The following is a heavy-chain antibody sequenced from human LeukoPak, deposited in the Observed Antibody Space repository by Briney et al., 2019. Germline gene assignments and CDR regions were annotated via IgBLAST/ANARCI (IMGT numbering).Heavy chain of an antibody. J-gene: IGHJ4*02. Sequence: GGSLRLSCAASGFTFSSYSMNWVRQAPGKGLEWVSYISSSSSTIYYADSVKGRFTISRDNSKDKLYLQVNSLGAEDTAVYYCAKGRLFNYGLKYYFDSWGQGTLVTVSS. CDR1: GFTFSSYS. CDR3: AKGRLFNYGLKYYFDS. V-gene: IGHV3-48*01. CDR2: ISSSSSTI. D-gene: IGHD3-16*01.